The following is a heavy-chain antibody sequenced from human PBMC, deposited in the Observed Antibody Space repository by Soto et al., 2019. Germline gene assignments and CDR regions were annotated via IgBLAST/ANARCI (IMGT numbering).Heavy chain of an antibody. Sequence: ASLKVSCKASGNTFTSYAMHWVRQAPGQRLEWMGWINAGNGNTKYSQKFQGRVTITWDTSASTAYMELSSLRSEDTAVYYCTRGVPVARRYYYYYYMDAWGKGTPVTVSS. CDR2: INAGNGNT. V-gene: IGHV1-3*01. CDR3: TRGVPVARRYYYYYYMDA. D-gene: IGHD6-19*01. CDR1: GNTFTSYA. J-gene: IGHJ6*03.